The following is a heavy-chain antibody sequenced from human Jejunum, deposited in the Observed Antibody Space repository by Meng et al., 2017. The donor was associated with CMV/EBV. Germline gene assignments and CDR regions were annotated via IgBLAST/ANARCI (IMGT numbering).Heavy chain of an antibody. CDR3: ARDPGWLRPPGYFDC. CDR1: GFSVILTF. V-gene: IGHV3-53*01. J-gene: IGHJ4*02. Sequence: GFSVILTFLSCVRPAPGKGLEWVSVLYSGGSTYYAASVRGRFTISRDNSKNTLYLQMNSLRGEDTAVYYCARDPGWLRPPGYFDCWGRGTLGTVSS. D-gene: IGHD5-12*01. CDR2: LYSGGST.